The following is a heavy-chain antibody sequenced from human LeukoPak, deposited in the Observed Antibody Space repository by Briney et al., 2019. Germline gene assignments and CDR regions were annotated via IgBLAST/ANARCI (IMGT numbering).Heavy chain of an antibody. J-gene: IGHJ5*02. CDR1: GFTFSSYA. V-gene: IGHV3-23*01. CDR3: AKDSRFNYYDSSGTPDWFDP. CDR2: ISGSGGST. Sequence: PGGSLRLSCAASGFTFSSYAMSWVRQAPGKGLEWVSAISGSGGSTYYADSVKGRFTISRDNSKNTLYLQMNSLRAEDTAVYYCAKDSRFNYYDSSGTPDWFDPWGQGTLVTVSS. D-gene: IGHD3-22*01.